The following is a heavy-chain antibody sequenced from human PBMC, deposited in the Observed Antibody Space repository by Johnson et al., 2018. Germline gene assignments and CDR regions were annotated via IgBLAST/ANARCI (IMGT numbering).Heavy chain of an antibody. D-gene: IGHD1-26*01. CDR1: SFTNYW. Sequence: SFTNYWIGWVRQMPGEGLEWMGIIGPGDSDTKYSPSLQGQVTISADRSISTVYLQWSSLKASDTAMYYCAKQRERGTSYMDVWGKGTTVTVSS. V-gene: IGHV5-51*01. CDR2: IGPGDSDT. J-gene: IGHJ6*04. CDR3: AKQRERGTSYMDV.